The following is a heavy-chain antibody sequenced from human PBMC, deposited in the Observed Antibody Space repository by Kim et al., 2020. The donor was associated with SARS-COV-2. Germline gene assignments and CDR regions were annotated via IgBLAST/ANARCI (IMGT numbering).Heavy chain of an antibody. CDR1: GDSISSSNYY. D-gene: IGHD6-13*01. CDR3: ARRGIGAIGTGFDP. Sequence: SETLSLTRTVSGDSISSSNYYWGWIRQPPEKGLEWIASITYSGTTYYNPSLKSRVTISVDTSKNQFSLKLSSVTAADTAVYYCARRGIGAIGTGFDPWGQGTLVTISS. CDR2: ITYSGTT. V-gene: IGHV4-39*01. J-gene: IGHJ5*02.